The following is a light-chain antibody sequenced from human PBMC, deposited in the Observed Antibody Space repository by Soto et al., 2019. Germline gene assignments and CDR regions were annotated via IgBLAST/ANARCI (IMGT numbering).Light chain of an antibody. CDR1: QSISSY. Sequence: DIQMTQSPSSLSASVGDIFTISGRASQSISSYLNWYQQKPGKAPKLLIYAASSLQSGVPSRFSGSGSGTDFTLTISSLQPEDFATYYCQQSSEATWTFGQGTKVDI. CDR2: AAS. J-gene: IGKJ1*01. V-gene: IGKV1-39*01. CDR3: QQSSEATWT.